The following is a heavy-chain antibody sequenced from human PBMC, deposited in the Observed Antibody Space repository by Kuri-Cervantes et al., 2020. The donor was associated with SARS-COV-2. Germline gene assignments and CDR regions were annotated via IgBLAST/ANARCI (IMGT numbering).Heavy chain of an antibody. CDR2: ASYNGTNK. Sequence: GESLKISCSASGFNYLNYAIHWVRQAPGTGLEWVAVASYNGTNKYYADSVKSRFTISRDNSKNTLYLQMNSLRAEDTAVYYCAKDKSGSYLTYYDYWGQGTLVTVSS. CDR3: AKDKSGSYLTYYDY. CDR1: GFNYLNYA. J-gene: IGHJ4*02. V-gene: IGHV3-30-3*01. D-gene: IGHD1-26*01.